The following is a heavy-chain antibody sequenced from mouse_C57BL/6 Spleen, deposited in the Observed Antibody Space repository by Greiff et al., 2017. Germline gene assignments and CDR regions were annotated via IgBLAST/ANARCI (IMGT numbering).Heavy chain of an antibody. V-gene: IGHV1-69*01. CDR2: IDPSDSYT. CDR3: ARATGTWDYYAMDY. Sequence: QVQLQQPGAELVMPGASVKLSCKASGYTFTSYWMHWVKQRPGQGLEWIGEIDPSDSYTNYNQKFKGKSTLTVDKSSSTAYMQLSSLTSEDSAVYYGARATGTWDYYAMDYWGQGTSGTVSS. D-gene: IGHD4-1*02. CDR1: GYTFTSYW. J-gene: IGHJ4*01.